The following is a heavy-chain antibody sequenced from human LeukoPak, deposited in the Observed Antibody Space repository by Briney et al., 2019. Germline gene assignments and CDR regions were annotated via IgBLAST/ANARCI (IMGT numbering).Heavy chain of an antibody. J-gene: IGHJ6*02. Sequence: GGSLRLSCAASGFTFDDYAMHWVRQAPGKGLEWVSGISWNSGSIGYADSVKGRFTISRDNAKNSLYLQMNSLRAEDTAVYYCAYDPYYYYGMDVWGQGTTVTVSS. CDR1: GFTFDDYA. D-gene: IGHD3-3*01. CDR2: ISWNSGSI. CDR3: AYDPYYYYGMDV. V-gene: IGHV3-9*01.